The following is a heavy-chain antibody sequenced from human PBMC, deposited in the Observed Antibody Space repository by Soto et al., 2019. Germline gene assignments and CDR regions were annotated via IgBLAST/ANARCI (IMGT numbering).Heavy chain of an antibody. CDR3: ARDMDTNYVNYFEL. CDR2: ITSGGGNA. Sequence: SGGSLRLGCADWGFTVSSYAVTWMRHTPENVLEWISTITSGGGNAHYEAYVKGRVTISRDNVQNSLYLQMSGLRAEDTALYNWARDMDTNYVNYFELGGQGTLVTVSS. D-gene: IGHD3-16*01. V-gene: IGHV3-20*01. J-gene: IGHJ5*02. CDR1: GFTVSSYA.